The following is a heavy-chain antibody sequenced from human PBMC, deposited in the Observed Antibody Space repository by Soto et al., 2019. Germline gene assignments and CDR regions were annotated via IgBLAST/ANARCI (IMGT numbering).Heavy chain of an antibody. Sequence: QVQLHQWGAGLVRPSETLALTCAVNGGSFSTNHWNWIRQSPGKGLEWIGEISPDGATNFNPTLKSRLSMSVETSKGQFSLHLTSVTAADTAVYFCARGLAAQSFYFDFWGQGTLVTVSS. CDR1: GGSFSTNH. V-gene: IGHV4-34*01. CDR3: ARGLAAQSFYFDF. CDR2: ISPDGAT. D-gene: IGHD3-16*02. J-gene: IGHJ4*02.